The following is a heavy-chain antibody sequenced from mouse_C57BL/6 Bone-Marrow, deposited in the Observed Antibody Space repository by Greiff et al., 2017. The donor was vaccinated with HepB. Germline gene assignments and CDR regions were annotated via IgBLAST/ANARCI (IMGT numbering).Heavy chain of an antibody. J-gene: IGHJ3*01. CDR2: INPSTGGT. Sequence: EVQLQQSGPELVKPGASVKISCKASGYSFTGYYMNWVKQSPEKSLEWIGEINPSTGGTTYNQKFKAKATLTVDKYSSTAYMQLKSLTSEDSAVYYCARGVYGSSPAWFAYWGQGTLVTVSA. D-gene: IGHD1-1*01. CDR1: GYSFTGYY. CDR3: ARGVYGSSPAWFAY. V-gene: IGHV1-42*01.